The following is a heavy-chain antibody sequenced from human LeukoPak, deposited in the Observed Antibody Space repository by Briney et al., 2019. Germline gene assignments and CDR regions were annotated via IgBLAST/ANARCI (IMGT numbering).Heavy chain of an antibody. D-gene: IGHD5-12*01. V-gene: IGHV3-33*06. Sequence: PGGSLRLSCAASGFTFSSYGMHWVRQAPGKGLEWVAVIWYDGSNKYYADSVKGRFTISRDNSKNTLYLQMNSVRAEDTAVYYCAKEVATGWFDPWGQGTLVTVSS. J-gene: IGHJ5*02. CDR3: AKEVATGWFDP. CDR1: GFTFSSYG. CDR2: IWYDGSNK.